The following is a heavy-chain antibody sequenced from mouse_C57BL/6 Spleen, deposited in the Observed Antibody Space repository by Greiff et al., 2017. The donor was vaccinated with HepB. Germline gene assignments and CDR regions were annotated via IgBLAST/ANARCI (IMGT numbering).Heavy chain of an antibody. V-gene: IGHV1-81*01. J-gene: IGHJ2*01. CDR2: IYPRSGNT. D-gene: IGHD3-2*02. CDR3: ARSRQLRLQETFDY. Sequence: QVQLQQSGAELARPGASVKLSCKASGYTFTSYGISWVKQRTGQGLKWIGEIYPRSGNTYYNEKFKGKATLTADKSSSTAYMELRSLTSEDSAVYFCARSRQLRLQETFDYWGQGTTLTVSS. CDR1: GYTFTSYG.